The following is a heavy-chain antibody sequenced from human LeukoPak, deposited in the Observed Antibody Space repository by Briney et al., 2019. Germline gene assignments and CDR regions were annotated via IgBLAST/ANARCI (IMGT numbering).Heavy chain of an antibody. CDR1: GGSISSSSYY. Sequence: SETLSLTCTVSGGSISSSSYYWTWIRQPPGKGLEWIGYIDHSGSTNYNPSLKSRVSISSDTSKNQFSLELSSVTAADTAVYYCARLKATVSIHAYFDSWGQGTLVTVSS. D-gene: IGHD4-17*01. CDR2: IDHSGST. CDR3: ARLKATVSIHAYFDS. J-gene: IGHJ4*02. V-gene: IGHV4-61*01.